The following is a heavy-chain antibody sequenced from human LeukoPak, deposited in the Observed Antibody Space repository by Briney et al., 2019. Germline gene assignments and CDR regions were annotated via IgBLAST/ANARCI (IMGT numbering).Heavy chain of an antibody. V-gene: IGHV4-39*01. CDR1: GGSISSSSYY. D-gene: IGHD2-2*01. J-gene: IGHJ5*02. Sequence: SETLSLTCTVSGGSISSSSYYWGWIRQPPGKGLEGIGSIYYSGSTYYNPSLKSRVTISVDTSKNQFSLKLSSVPAADTAVYYCARRVGYCSSTSCLGYNWFDPWGQGTLVTVSS. CDR3: ARRVGYCSSTSCLGYNWFDP. CDR2: IYYSGST.